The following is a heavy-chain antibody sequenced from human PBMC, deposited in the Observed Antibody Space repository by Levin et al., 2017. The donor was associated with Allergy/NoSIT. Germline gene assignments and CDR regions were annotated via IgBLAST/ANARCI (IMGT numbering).Heavy chain of an antibody. CDR1: GFTFSSYS. J-gene: IGHJ4*02. V-gene: IGHV3-21*01. D-gene: IGHD3-3*01. CDR2: ISSSSSYI. CDR3: ARVGGYYDFWSGYYTIPDSDY. Sequence: ESLKISCAASGFTFSSYSMNWVRQAPGKGLEWVSSISSSSSYIYYADSVKGRFTISRDNAKNSLYLQMNSLRAEDTAVYYCARVGGYYDFWSGYYTIPDSDYWGQGTLVTVSS.